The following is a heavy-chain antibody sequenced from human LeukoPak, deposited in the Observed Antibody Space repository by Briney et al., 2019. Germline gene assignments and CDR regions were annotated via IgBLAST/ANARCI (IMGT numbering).Heavy chain of an antibody. CDR3: AREDSYYYGSGSYPFDY. D-gene: IGHD3-10*01. J-gene: IGHJ4*02. Sequence: GGSLRLSCAASGFTFSSYSMNWVRQAPGKGLEWVSSISSSSSYIYYADSAKGRFTISRDNAKNSLYLQMNSLRAEDTAVYYCAREDSYYYGSGSYPFDYWGQGTLVTVSS. CDR2: ISSSSSYI. V-gene: IGHV3-21*01. CDR1: GFTFSSYS.